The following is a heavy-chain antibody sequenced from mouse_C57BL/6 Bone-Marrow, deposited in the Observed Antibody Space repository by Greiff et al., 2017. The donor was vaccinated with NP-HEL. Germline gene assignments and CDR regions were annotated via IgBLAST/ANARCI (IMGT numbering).Heavy chain of an antibody. V-gene: IGHV1-74*01. CDR2: IHPSDSDT. Sequence: VKLQQPGAELVKPGASVKVSCKASGYTFTSYWMHWVKQRPGQGLEWIGRIHPSDSDTNYNQKFKGKATLTVDKSSSTAYMQLSSLTYEDSAVYYCAIGYDYDGAWFAYWGQGTLVTVSA. J-gene: IGHJ3*01. D-gene: IGHD2-4*01. CDR1: GYTFTSYW. CDR3: AIGYDYDGAWFAY.